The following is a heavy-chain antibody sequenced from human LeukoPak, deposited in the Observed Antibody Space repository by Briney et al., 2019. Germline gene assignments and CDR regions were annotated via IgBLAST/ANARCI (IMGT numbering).Heavy chain of an antibody. J-gene: IGHJ5*02. V-gene: IGHV4-39*07. CDR3: ARVEYYDFWSGVKGFDP. D-gene: IGHD3-3*01. CDR1: GGSISSSSYY. CDR2: IYYSGST. Sequence: SETLSLTCTVSGGSISSSSYYWGWLRQPPGTGLEWIGSIYYSGSTYYNPSLKSRVTISVDTSKNQFSLKLSSVTAADTAVYYCARVEYYDFWSGVKGFDPWGQGTLVTVSS.